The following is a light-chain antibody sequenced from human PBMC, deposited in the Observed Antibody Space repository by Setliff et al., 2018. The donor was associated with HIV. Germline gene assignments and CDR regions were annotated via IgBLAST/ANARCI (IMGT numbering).Light chain of an antibody. Sequence: QSALAQPPSVSGSPGQSVPISCTGTSSDVGSYNRVSWYQQPPGTAPNLMIYEVNNRPSGVPDRFSGSKSGNTASLTISGLQAEDEADYYCSSYTSISTYVFGTGTKVTVL. V-gene: IGLV2-18*02. CDR1: SSDVGSYNR. J-gene: IGLJ1*01. CDR3: SSYTSISTYV. CDR2: EVN.